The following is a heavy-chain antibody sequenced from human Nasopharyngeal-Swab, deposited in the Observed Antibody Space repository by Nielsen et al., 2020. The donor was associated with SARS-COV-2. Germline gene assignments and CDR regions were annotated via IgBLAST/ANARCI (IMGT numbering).Heavy chain of an antibody. J-gene: IGHJ6*04. CDR2: INHSGST. CDR1: GGSFSGYY. CDR3: AREARAGVVVAATVDV. Sequence: SETLSLTCAVYGGSFSGYYWSWIRKPPGKGLEWIGEINHSGSTNYNPSLKSRVTISVDTSKNQFSLKLSSATAADTAVYYCAREARAGVVVAATVDVWGKGTTVTVSS. D-gene: IGHD2-15*01. V-gene: IGHV4-34*01.